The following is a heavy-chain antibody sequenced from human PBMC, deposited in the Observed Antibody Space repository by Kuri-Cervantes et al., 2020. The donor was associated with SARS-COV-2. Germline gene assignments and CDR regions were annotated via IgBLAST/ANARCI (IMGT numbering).Heavy chain of an antibody. V-gene: IGHV4-39*01. CDR2: IYYTGST. CDR1: GASNSSSRYY. CDR3: ARQEVVAATNWFDP. D-gene: IGHD2-15*01. J-gene: IGHJ5*02. Sequence: GSLRLSCTVSGASNSSSRYYWHWNRQPTGEGLEWIGSIYYTGSTYYNPSLKSRVTISVVTSKNQFSLKLSSVTAADTAVYYCARQEVVAATNWFDPWGQGTLVTVSS.